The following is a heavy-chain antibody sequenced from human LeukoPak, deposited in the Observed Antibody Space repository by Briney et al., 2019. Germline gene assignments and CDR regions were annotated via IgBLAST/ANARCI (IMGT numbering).Heavy chain of an antibody. CDR1: GGSISSYY. V-gene: IGHV4-4*07. CDR2: IYTSGST. J-gene: IGHJ4*02. Sequence: SETLSLTCTVSGGSISSYYWSWIRQPAGRGLVWIGRIYTSGSTNYNPSLKGRVTMSVDTSRNQFSLKLSSVTAADTAVYYCASSPLGSSWAYLNYWGQGTLVTVSS. CDR3: ASSPLGSSWAYLNY. D-gene: IGHD6-13*01.